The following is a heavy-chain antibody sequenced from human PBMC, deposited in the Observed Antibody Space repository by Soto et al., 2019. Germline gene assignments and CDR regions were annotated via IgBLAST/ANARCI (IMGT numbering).Heavy chain of an antibody. CDR1: GFTFSSYA. CDR3: AKVTQKLVNPYFDY. D-gene: IGHD6-13*01. CDR2: ISGSGGST. J-gene: IGHJ4*02. V-gene: IGHV3-23*01. Sequence: PGGSLRLSCVASGFTFSSYAMSWVRQAPGKGLEWVSAISGSGGSTYYADSVKGRFTISRDNSKNTLYLQMNSLRAEDTAVYYCAKVTQKLVNPYFDYWGQGTLVTVSS.